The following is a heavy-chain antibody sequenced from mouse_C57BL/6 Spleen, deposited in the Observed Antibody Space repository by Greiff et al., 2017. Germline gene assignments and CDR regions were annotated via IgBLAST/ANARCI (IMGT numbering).Heavy chain of an antibody. CDR1: GFTFSDYY. Sequence: EVKLEESGGGLVQPGGSLKLSCAASGFTFSDYYMYWVRQTPEKRLEWVAYISNGGGSTYYPDTVKGRFTISRDNAKNTLYLQMSRLKSEDTAMYYCARHGDPYYFDYWGQGTTLTVSS. J-gene: IGHJ2*01. V-gene: IGHV5-12*01. CDR3: ARHGDPYYFDY. CDR2: ISNGGGST.